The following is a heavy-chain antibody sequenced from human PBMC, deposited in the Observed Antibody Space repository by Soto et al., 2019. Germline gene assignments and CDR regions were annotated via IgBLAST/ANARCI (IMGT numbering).Heavy chain of an antibody. D-gene: IGHD1-20*01. CDR2: IYYSGST. Sequence: SETLSLTCTVSCGSISSGGYYWSWIRQHPGKGLEWIGYIYYSGSTYYNPSLKSRVTISVDTSKNQFSLKLSSVTAADTAVYYCARERARIAGTSGHAFDIWSKGTMVTVSS. J-gene: IGHJ3*02. CDR1: CGSISSGGYY. CDR3: ARERARIAGTSGHAFDI. V-gene: IGHV4-31*03.